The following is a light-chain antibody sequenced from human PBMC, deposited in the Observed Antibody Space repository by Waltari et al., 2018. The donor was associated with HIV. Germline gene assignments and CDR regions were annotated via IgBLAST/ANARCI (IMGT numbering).Light chain of an antibody. J-gene: IGLJ2*01. V-gene: IGLV3-1*01. CDR2: QDS. CDR3: QAWDSSTVV. CDR1: KLGAKY. Sequence: SYELTQPPSVSVSPGQTASITCSGDKLGAKYVCWYQQKPGQSPVLIIYQDSTRPSGIPERFSGSNSGNTATLTISGTQAMDEADYYCQAWDSSTVVFGGGTKLTVL.